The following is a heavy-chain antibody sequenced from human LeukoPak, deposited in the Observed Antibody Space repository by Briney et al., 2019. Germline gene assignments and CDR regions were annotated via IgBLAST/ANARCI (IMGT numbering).Heavy chain of an antibody. V-gene: IGHV4-39*01. J-gene: IGHJ4*02. D-gene: IGHD6-13*01. CDR2: IYYSGST. Sequence: SETLSLTCTVSGGSISSSSYYWGWIRQPPGKGLEWIGSIYYSGSTYYNPSLKSRVTISVDTSKNQFSLKLSSVTAADTAVYYCARRFAAAGIFDYWGQGTLVTVSS. CDR3: ARRFAAAGIFDY. CDR1: GGSISSSSYY.